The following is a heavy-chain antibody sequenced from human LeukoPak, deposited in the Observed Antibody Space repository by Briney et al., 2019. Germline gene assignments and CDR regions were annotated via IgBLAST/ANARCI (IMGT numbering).Heavy chain of an antibody. Sequence: PGGSLRLSCAASGFTFSSYGMHWVRQAPGKGLEWVAVIWYDGSNKYYADSVKGRFTISRENSKNTLYLQMNSLRAEDTAVYYCARGYSYGIFDYWGQGTLVTVSS. D-gene: IGHD5-18*01. J-gene: IGHJ4*02. CDR2: IWYDGSNK. V-gene: IGHV3-33*01. CDR3: ARGYSYGIFDY. CDR1: GFTFSSYG.